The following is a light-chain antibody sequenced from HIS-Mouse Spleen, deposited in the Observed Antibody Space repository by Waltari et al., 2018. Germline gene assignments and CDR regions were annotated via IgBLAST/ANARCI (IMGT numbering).Light chain of an antibody. Sequence: SYVLTQPPSVAVAPGKTARITCGGNNIRRNSEHWYQQKPGQAPVLVVYDDSDRPSGIPERFSGSNSGNTATLTISRVEAGDEADYYCQVWDSSSDHYVFGTGTKVTVL. CDR1: NIRRNS. CDR3: QVWDSSSDHYV. J-gene: IGLJ1*01. CDR2: DDS. V-gene: IGLV3-21*03.